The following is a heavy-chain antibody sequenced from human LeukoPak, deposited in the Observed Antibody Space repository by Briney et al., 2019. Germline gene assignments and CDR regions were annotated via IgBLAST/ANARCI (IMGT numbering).Heavy chain of an antibody. Sequence: ASVKVSCKASGYTFTSYAMNWVRQAPGQGLKWMGWINTNTGNPTYAQGFTGRFVFSLDTSVSTAYLQISSLKAEDTAVYYCARTGMGLSHKGAFDIWGQGTMVTVSS. J-gene: IGHJ3*02. CDR1: GYTFTSYA. CDR2: INTNTGNP. D-gene: IGHD2-8*01. CDR3: ARTGMGLSHKGAFDI. V-gene: IGHV7-4-1*02.